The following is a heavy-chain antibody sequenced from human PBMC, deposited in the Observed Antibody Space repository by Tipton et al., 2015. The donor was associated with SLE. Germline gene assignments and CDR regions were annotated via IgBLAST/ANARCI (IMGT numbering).Heavy chain of an antibody. CDR3: ARGTPFTEWERNWFDP. J-gene: IGHJ5*01. Sequence: LRLSCAVSGASIRTYYWSWIRQSPGKGLEWIGHMYHSGSTNYNPSLASRVTISIDKSKNQLSLTLNSVTTADTAVYYCARGTPFTEWERNWFDPWGQGTLVTVSS. V-gene: IGHV4-59*01. CDR2: MYHSGST. CDR1: GASIRTYY. D-gene: IGHD1-26*01.